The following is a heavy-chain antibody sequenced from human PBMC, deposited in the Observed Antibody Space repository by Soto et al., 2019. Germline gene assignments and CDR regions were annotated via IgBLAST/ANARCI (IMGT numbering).Heavy chain of an antibody. CDR2: ISSGSTYR. D-gene: IGHD3-10*01. J-gene: IGHJ4*02. Sequence: QVQLVESGGGLVQPGGSLRLSCTASEFTFSDYYMSWIRQAPGKGLEWVSFISSGSTYRNYADSVKGRFTISRDNAKNSLFLQMNSLRAEDTAMYYCARGTGDSPYWGQGTLVTVSS. CDR3: ARGTGDSPY. CDR1: EFTFSDYY. V-gene: IGHV3-11*06.